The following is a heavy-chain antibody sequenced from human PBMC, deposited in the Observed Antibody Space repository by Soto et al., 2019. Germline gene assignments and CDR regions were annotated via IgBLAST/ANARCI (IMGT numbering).Heavy chain of an antibody. CDR3: ASPRQQLAPGYYYYGMDV. V-gene: IGHV3-53*01. CDR1: GFTVSSNY. D-gene: IGHD6-13*01. J-gene: IGHJ6*02. Sequence: GGSLRLSCAASGFTVSSNYMSWVRQAPGKGLEWVSVIYSGGSTYYADSVKGRFTISRDNSKNTLYLQMNSLRAEDTAVYYCASPRQQLAPGYYYYGMDVWGQGTTVTVS. CDR2: IYSGGST.